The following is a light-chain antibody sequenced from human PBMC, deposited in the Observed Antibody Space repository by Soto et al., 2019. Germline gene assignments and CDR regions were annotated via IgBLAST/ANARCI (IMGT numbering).Light chain of an antibody. V-gene: IGKV1-39*01. CDR3: QQSYTQMYT. J-gene: IGKJ2*01. Sequence: DIQMTQSPSSLSASVGDRVTITCRASQSISSYLNWYQQKPGKALKLLIYAASSLQSGVPSRFSGSGSGTDFTLTISSLQPEDFATYYCQQSYTQMYTFGQGTKLEIK. CDR1: QSISSY. CDR2: AAS.